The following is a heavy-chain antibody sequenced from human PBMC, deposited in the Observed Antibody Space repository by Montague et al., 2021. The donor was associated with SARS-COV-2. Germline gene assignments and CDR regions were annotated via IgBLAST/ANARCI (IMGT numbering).Heavy chain of an antibody. CDR1: GGSISSGGHY. V-gene: IGHV4-61*02. Sequence: TLSLTRSVSGGSISSGGHYWSWIRQPAGKGLQWIGRMFPSGRTNYNPSLNSRVTISVDTSKNQFSLDVRSVTATDTATYFCARAKVTTSVFDHWGQGILVTVSS. J-gene: IGHJ4*02. D-gene: IGHD4-17*01. CDR3: ARAKVTTSVFDH. CDR2: MFPSGRT.